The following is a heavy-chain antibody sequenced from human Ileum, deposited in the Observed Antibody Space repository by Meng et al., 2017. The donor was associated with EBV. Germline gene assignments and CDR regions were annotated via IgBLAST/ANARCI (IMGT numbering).Heavy chain of an antibody. CDR1: GYTFTSYG. CDR3: ARGQNYYGSGSLIDY. D-gene: IGHD3-10*01. V-gene: IGHV1-18*01. Sequence: QVQLVQSGAEVKKPGASMKVSCKASGYTFTSYGISWVRQAPGQGLEWMGWFSVYNGNTIYAQKLQDRVTMTTDTSTSTAYMELRSLRSDDTAVYYCARGQNYYGSGSLIDYWGQGTLVTVSS. CDR2: FSVYNGNT. J-gene: IGHJ4*02.